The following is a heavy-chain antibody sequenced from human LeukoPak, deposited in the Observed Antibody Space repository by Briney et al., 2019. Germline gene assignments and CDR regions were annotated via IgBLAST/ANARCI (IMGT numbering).Heavy chain of an antibody. J-gene: IGHJ4*02. Sequence: SQTLSLTCAISGDSVSSNSAAWNWIRQSPSRGLEWLGRTYYRSKWYNDYAVSVKSRITINPDTSKNQFSLQLNSVTAADTAVYYCARRNGQDIVATFRRRYYFDYWGQGTLVTVSS. D-gene: IGHD5-12*01. CDR3: ARRNGQDIVATFRRRYYFDY. CDR1: GDSVSSNSAA. V-gene: IGHV6-1*01. CDR2: TYYRSKWYN.